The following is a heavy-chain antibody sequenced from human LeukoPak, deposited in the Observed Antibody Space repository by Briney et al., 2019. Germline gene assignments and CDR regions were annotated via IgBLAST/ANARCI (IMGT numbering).Heavy chain of an antibody. J-gene: IGHJ4*02. Sequence: ARGSLSLSCAASGFTFSTYDIHWVRQAPGKGLEWVTFIQYDGTNEYQADSVKSRFTISRDNSKNTVYLQTNSLRIEDTAVYYCARSLTKVRGYDYWGQGTLVTVSS. CDR1: GFTFSTYD. CDR3: ARSLTKVRGYDY. V-gene: IGHV3-30*02. D-gene: IGHD3-10*01. CDR2: IQYDGTNE.